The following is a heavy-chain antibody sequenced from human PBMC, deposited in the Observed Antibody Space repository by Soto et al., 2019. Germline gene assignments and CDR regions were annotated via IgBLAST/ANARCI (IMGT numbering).Heavy chain of an antibody. Sequence: GGSLRLSCAASGFIFSSYAMHWVRQAPGKGLEWVAVISYDGSNKYYADSVKGRFTISRDNSKNALYLQMISLRAEDTAVYYCAREYGIGGATFDIWGQGTMVTVSS. CDR1: GFIFSSYA. D-gene: IGHD2-15*01. J-gene: IGHJ3*02. CDR3: AREYGIGGATFDI. V-gene: IGHV3-30-3*01. CDR2: ISYDGSNK.